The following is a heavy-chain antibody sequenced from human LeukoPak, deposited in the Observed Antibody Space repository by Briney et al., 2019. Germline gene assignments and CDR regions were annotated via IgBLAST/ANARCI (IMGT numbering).Heavy chain of an antibody. J-gene: IGHJ4*02. CDR1: GFSFSSYG. CDR3: AKDRSCTNDVCHGDFDS. Sequence: GGSLRLSCAASGFSFSSYGMHWVRQAPGKGLEWVAFIPYDGSYKYYVDSVKGRFTISRDNSKNTLYLQMNSLRAEDTAVYYCAKDRSCTNDVCHGDFDSWGQGTLVTVSS. D-gene: IGHD2-8*01. CDR2: IPYDGSYK. V-gene: IGHV3-30*02.